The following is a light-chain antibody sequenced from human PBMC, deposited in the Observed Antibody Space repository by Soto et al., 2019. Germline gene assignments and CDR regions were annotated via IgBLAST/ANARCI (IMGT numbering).Light chain of an antibody. CDR3: QQSYSTLT. CDR1: QSISSY. CDR2: AAS. J-gene: IGKJ4*01. V-gene: IGKV1-39*01. Sequence: DIQMTQSPSSLSASVGYRVTITCRASQSISSYLNWYQQKPGKAPKLLIYAASSLQSGVPSRFSGSGSGTDFTLTISSLQPEDFATYYCQQSYSTLTFGGETKVDIK.